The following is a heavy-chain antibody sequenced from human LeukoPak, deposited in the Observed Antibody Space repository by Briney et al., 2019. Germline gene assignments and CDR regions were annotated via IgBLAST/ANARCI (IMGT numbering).Heavy chain of an antibody. D-gene: IGHD5-18*01. V-gene: IGHV3-21*04. Sequence: GGSLRLSCAASGFTFSSYSMNWVRQAPGKGLEWVSSITSSSSYIYYADSVKGRFTISRDNAKNSLYLQMNSLRAEDTALYYCAKDTRWLDTGYFDYWGQGTLVTVSS. CDR2: ITSSSSYI. CDR1: GFTFSSYS. J-gene: IGHJ4*02. CDR3: AKDTRWLDTGYFDY.